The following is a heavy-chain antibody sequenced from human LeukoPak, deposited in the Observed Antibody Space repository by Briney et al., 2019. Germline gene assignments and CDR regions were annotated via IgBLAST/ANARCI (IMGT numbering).Heavy chain of an antibody. CDR3: ARDQALYFSYGDV. CDR1: GFTFSNYG. J-gene: IGHJ4*02. CDR2: IFYDGSNK. V-gene: IGHV3-33*01. Sequence: PGRSLRLSCAASGFTFSNYGMHWVRQAPGKGLEWLAAIFYDGSNKYYADTLEGRFTISRDNSKNMLYLQVNSLTAEDTAVYYCARDQALYFSYGDVWGQGTLVAVSS. D-gene: IGHD2/OR15-2a*01.